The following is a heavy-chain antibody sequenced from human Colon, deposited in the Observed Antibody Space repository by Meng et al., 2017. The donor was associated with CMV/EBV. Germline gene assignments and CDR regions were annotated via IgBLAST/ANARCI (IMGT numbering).Heavy chain of an antibody. Sequence: GESLKISCAVSGLNFRDAWMTWVRQAPGKGLEWVGQIKSKGSGGAIDYAAPVKGRFTVSRDDSKDMVFLQMNSLNIEDTALYYCARVAPIGILKSWGQGALVTVSS. V-gene: IGHV3-15*01. CDR2: IKSKGSGGAI. CDR1: GLNFRDAW. D-gene: IGHD2-21*01. CDR3: ARVAPIGILKS. J-gene: IGHJ4*02.